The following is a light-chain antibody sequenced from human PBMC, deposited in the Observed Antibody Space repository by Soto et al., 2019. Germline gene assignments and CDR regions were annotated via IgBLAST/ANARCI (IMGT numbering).Light chain of an antibody. Sequence: QSALTQPRSVSGSPGQSVAISCTGTSSDVGAYHYVSWYQQHPGKAPKVMIYDVNKRPSGVPDRFSGSKSDNTASLTISGLQAEDEADYYCCAYAGSYSLVFGGGTKVTVL. CDR3: CAYAGSYSLV. V-gene: IGLV2-11*01. CDR2: DVN. CDR1: SSDVGAYHY. J-gene: IGLJ2*01.